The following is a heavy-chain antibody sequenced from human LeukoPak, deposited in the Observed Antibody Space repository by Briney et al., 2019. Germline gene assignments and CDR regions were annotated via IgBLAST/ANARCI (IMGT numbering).Heavy chain of an antibody. Sequence: ASVKVSCKASGGTFSSYAISWVRQAPGQGLEWMGGIIPIFGTANYAQKLQGRVTMTTDTSTSTAYMELRSLRSDDTAVYYCARDYSIAARRVAGYWGQGTLVTVSS. CDR2: IIPIFGTA. V-gene: IGHV1-69*05. D-gene: IGHD6-6*01. J-gene: IGHJ4*02. CDR1: GGTFSSYA. CDR3: ARDYSIAARRVAGY.